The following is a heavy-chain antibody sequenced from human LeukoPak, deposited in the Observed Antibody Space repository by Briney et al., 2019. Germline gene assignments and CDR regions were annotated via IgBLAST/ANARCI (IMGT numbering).Heavy chain of an antibody. V-gene: IGHV4-4*07. CDR2: IFTSGIT. CDR3: ARETSGTYYNPLGYMDV. D-gene: IGHD3-10*01. CDR1: GGSNSIYY. Sequence: SETLSLTCTVSGGSNSIYYWNWIRRPAGKGLEWIGRIFTSGITNYNPSLKSRVTMSVDTSKNQFSLNLSSVIAADTAIYYCARETSGTYYNPLGYMDVWGKGTTVTVSS. J-gene: IGHJ6*03.